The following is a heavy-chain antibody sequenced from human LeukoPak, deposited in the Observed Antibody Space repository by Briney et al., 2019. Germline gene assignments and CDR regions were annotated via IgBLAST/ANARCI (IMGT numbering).Heavy chain of an antibody. J-gene: IGHJ4*02. CDR3: AREGGGYFEG. CDR1: GGSFSGYY. V-gene: IGHV4-34*01. Sequence: PSETLSLTCAVYGGSFSGYYCGWIRQPPGQGLEWIGEINHNGSTNYNPSLTSRVTISVDTSKDQFSLKLSSVTAADTAVYYCAREGGGYFEGWGQGTLVTVSS. CDR2: INHNGST. D-gene: IGHD3-9*01.